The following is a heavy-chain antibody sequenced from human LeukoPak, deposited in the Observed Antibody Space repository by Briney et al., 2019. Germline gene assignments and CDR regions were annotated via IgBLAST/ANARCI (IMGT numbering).Heavy chain of an antibody. CDR3: AGEDVMMDPFEF. V-gene: IGHV4-39*06. Sequence: SETLSLTCTVSGVSISGSNYYWGWIRQSPVKGLEWIGSIYYTGSTDYNPSLKSRVTISLEKSTNQFALKLSSVTAADTAVYYCAGEDVMMDPFEFWGQGTLVTVSS. J-gene: IGHJ4*02. CDR1: GVSISGSNYY. CDR2: IYYTGST. D-gene: IGHD2/OR15-2a*01.